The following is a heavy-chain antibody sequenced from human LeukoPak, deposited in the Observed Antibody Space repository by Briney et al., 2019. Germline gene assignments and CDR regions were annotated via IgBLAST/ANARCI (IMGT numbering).Heavy chain of an antibody. CDR2: INHNSSDT. V-gene: IGHV1-2*02. CDR1: GYSFTGYV. J-gene: IGHJ6*02. CDR3: ARRFSYAMDV. Sequence: GASVKVSCKASGYSFTGYVMQSVRQSPGQRLKCRRGINHNSSDTIYTQKLQARITMTRDTSISTAYMELSRLRSEDAAVYYCARRFSYAMDVWGQGTPVTVSS. D-gene: IGHD2/OR15-2a*01.